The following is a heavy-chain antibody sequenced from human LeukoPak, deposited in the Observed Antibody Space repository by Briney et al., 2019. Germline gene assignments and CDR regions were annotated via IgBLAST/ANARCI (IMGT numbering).Heavy chain of an antibody. V-gene: IGHV3-64*01. J-gene: IGHJ4*02. CDR3: ARRPVSSLYYFDY. Sequence: GGSLRLSCAASGFTFSSYAMDWVRQAPGKGLEHVLGISSNGYNTYYANSVKGRFTISRDNSKNTLYLQMGSLRAEDMAVYYCARRPVSSLYYFDYWGQGTLVTVSS. CDR2: ISSNGYNT. D-gene: IGHD2/OR15-2a*01. CDR1: GFTFSSYA.